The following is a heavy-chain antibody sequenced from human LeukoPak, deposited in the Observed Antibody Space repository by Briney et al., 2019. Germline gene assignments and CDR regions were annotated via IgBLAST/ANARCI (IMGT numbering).Heavy chain of an antibody. J-gene: IGHJ5*02. CDR2: IKSDGSIT. CDR3: VWFGELARFDP. CDR1: GFTFSNYW. D-gene: IGHD3-10*01. V-gene: IGHV3-74*01. Sequence: GGSLRLSCAASGFTFSNYWMHWVRQAPGKGLEWVSRIKSDGSITSYADAVKGRFTISRDNAKSTLYLQMNSLRAEDTAVYYCVWFGELARFDPWGQGTPVTVFS.